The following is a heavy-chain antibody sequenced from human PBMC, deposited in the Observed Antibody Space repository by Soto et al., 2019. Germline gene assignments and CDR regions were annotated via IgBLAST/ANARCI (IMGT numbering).Heavy chain of an antibody. V-gene: IGHV4-31*03. Sequence: QVQLQESGPGLVKPSQTLSLTCTVSGGSINSGGYCWSWIRQHPGKGVDWIGCISYGGSTSYNPSLKSRVTISVDSSKNQSSLKLTAVTAAVTAVYYCSRGILVWGQGALITVSS. CDR2: ISYGGST. CDR1: GGSINSGGYC. CDR3: SRGILV. D-gene: IGHD5-18*01. J-gene: IGHJ4*02.